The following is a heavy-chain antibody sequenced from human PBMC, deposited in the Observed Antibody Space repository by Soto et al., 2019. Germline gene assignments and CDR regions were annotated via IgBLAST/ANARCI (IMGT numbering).Heavy chain of an antibody. CDR3: DIYPPDYDDLGAPSHYFYY. Sequence: GSLKISFKGSPYRFRGYGISSERQMPGKGQEWMGRIDPSDSYTNYSPSFQGDVTISADKSISTAYLQWSSLKASDTAMYYRDIYPPDYDDLGAPSHYFYYWAQGTSVTDYS. CDR1: PYRFRGYG. D-gene: IGHD4-17*01. J-gene: IGHJ4*02. CDR2: IDPSDSYT. V-gene: IGHV5-10-1*01.